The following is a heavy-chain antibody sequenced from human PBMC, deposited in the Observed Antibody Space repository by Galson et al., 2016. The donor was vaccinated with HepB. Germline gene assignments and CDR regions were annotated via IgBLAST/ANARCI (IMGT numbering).Heavy chain of an antibody. CDR3: ARYSAY. J-gene: IGHJ4*02. D-gene: IGHD2-21*01. V-gene: IGHV3-21*03. CDR2: ISSSSTYI. CDR1: GFTFTRYS. Sequence: SLRLSCATSGFTFTRYSMYWVRQAPGKGLEWISSISSSSTYIYYADSVKGRFTVSRDNAETSLYLQMNNLRVEDTGVYYLARYSAYLGPGTLVTVFS.